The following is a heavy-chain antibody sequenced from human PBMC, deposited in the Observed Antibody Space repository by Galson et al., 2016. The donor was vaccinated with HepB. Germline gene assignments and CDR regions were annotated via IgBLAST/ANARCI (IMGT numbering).Heavy chain of an antibody. CDR1: GFTFDDYA. CDR2: ITWNSAYI. J-gene: IGHJ5*02. D-gene: IGHD1-26*01. CDR3: ARDVGGTYASWFDR. Sequence: SLRLSCAASGFTFDDYAMHWVRQAPGKGLEWVSGITWNSAYIAYADSVKGRFTISRDNAKNSLYLQMNSLRPEDTALYYCARDVGGTYASWFDRWGQGSLVTVSS. V-gene: IGHV3-9*01.